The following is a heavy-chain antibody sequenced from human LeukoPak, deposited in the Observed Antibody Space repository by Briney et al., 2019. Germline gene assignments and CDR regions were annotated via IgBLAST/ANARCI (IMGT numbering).Heavy chain of an antibody. J-gene: IGHJ6*03. CDR3: TTLFGDYHNYYYYYYMDV. Sequence: GGSLRLSCAASGFTFSNAWMSWVRQAPGKGLEWVGRIKSKTDGGTTDYAAPVKGRFTISRDDSKNTLYLQMNSLKTEDTAVYYCTTLFGDYHNYYYYYYMDVWGKGTTVTVSS. CDR1: GFTFSNAW. CDR2: IKSKTDGGTT. D-gene: IGHD4-17*01. V-gene: IGHV3-15*01.